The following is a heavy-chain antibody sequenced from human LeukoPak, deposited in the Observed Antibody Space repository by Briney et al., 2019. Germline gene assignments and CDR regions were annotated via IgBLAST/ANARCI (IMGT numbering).Heavy chain of an antibody. Sequence: KASETLSLTCTVSGVSISSYYWSWIRQPPGKGLEWIGYIYYTGSTNYNPSLKRRVTISVDTSKNQFSLKLSSVTDADAAVYYCARGNSGSYYGFDYWGQGTLVTVSS. CDR3: ARGNSGSYYGFDY. CDR1: GVSISSYY. D-gene: IGHD1-26*01. V-gene: IGHV4-59*01. CDR2: IYYTGST. J-gene: IGHJ4*02.